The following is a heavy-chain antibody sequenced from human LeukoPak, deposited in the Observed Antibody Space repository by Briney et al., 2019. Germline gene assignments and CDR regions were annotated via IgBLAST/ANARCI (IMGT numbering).Heavy chain of an antibody. J-gene: IGHJ4*02. Sequence: PSETLSLICTVSGGSIRSYYWSCIRQPPGKGLEWIGYIYSIGSTNYNPSLKSRVTISVDTSKNQFSLKLSSVTAADTAVYYCAALNIATRPWCFDYWGQGTLVTVSS. CDR2: IYSIGST. CDR1: GGSIRSYY. D-gene: IGHD6-6*01. CDR3: AALNIATRPWCFDY. V-gene: IGHV4-59*01.